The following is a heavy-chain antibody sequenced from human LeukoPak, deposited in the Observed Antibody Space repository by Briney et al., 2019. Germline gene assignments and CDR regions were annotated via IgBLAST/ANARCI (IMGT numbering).Heavy chain of an antibody. D-gene: IGHD5-12*01. Sequence: PGGSLRLSCAASGFTFSRYWMSWVRQAPGKGLEWVANIKQDGSEKYYVDSVKGRFTISRDNAKNSLYLQMNSLRAEDTAVYYCARENIVATILYGDHYSFDYWGQGTLATVSS. CDR1: GFTFSRYW. J-gene: IGHJ4*02. V-gene: IGHV3-7*01. CDR3: ARENIVATILYGDHYSFDY. CDR2: IKQDGSEK.